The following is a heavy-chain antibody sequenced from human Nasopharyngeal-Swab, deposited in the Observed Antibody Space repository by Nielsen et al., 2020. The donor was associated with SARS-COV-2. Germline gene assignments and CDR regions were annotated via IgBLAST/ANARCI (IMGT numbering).Heavy chain of an antibody. CDR2: VRQDAREQ. Sequence: GESLKISCAASGFPFRNHYITWVRQPPGKGLEWVANVRQDAREQFYADSVKGRFTTSRDNAKNTVSLQMNSLRREDTAVYYCARESVVTGTDDAPDLWGRGTMVTVSS. D-gene: IGHD2-21*02. CDR1: GFPFRNHY. J-gene: IGHJ3*01. CDR3: ARESVVTGTDDAPDL. V-gene: IGHV3-7*04.